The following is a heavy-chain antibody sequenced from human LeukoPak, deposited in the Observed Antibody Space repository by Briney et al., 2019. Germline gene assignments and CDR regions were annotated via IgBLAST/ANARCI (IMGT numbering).Heavy chain of an antibody. CDR3: ARDHRGAIAVAGYFDY. J-gene: IGHJ4*02. CDR2: IFYSGST. Sequence: SETLSLTCTVSGGSISTSNYYWGWIRQPPGKGLEWIGNIFYSGSTYYSPSVKSRVTISLDTSRNQFSLKLSSVTAADTAVYYCARDHRGAIAVAGYFDYWGQGTLVTVSS. D-gene: IGHD6-19*01. CDR1: GGSISTSNYY. V-gene: IGHV4-39*07.